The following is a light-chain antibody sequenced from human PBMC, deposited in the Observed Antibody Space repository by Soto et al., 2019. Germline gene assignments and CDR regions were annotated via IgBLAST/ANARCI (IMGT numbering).Light chain of an antibody. J-gene: IGLJ1*01. V-gene: IGLV2-14*01. CDR2: EVT. CDR3: TSYTSSSTQV. CDR1: SSDVGGYDY. Sequence: QSVLTQPASVSGSPGQSITISCTGTSSDVGGYDYVSWYQQHPGTAPRLIIFEVTNRPSGVSNRFSGSKSGNTASLTISGLQAEDEGDYYCTSYTSSSTQVFGTGTKVTVL.